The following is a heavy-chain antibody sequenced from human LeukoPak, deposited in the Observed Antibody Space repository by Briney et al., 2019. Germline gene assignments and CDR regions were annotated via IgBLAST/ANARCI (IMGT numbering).Heavy chain of an antibody. Sequence: GASVKLSCKASGYTFTGYYMHWVRQAPGQGLEWMGWINPNSGGTNYAQKFKGRVTMTRDTSISTAYMELSRLRSDDTAVYYCARSTTGTTFSNFDYWGQGTLVTVSS. CDR1: GYTFTGYY. D-gene: IGHD1-1*01. CDR2: INPNSGGT. V-gene: IGHV1-2*02. CDR3: ARSTTGTTFSNFDY. J-gene: IGHJ4*02.